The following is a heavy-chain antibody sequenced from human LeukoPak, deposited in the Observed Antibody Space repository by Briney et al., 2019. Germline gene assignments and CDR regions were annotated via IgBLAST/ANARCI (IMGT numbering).Heavy chain of an antibody. CDR3: AKDLALLWFGESSVKDALDI. J-gene: IGHJ3*02. V-gene: IGHV3-23*01. Sequence: GGSLRLSCAASGFTFSSYAMSWVRQAPGKGLEWVSAICGSGGSTYYAGSVKVRFTISRDNSKNTLYLQMNSLRAEDTAVYYCAKDLALLWFGESSVKDALDIWGQGTMVTVSS. D-gene: IGHD3-10*01. CDR1: GFTFSSYA. CDR2: ICGSGGST.